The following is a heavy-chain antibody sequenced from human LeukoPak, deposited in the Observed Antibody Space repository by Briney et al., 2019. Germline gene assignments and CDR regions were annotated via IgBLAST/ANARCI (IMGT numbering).Heavy chain of an antibody. CDR2: FDPEDGET. CDR1: GYTLTELS. Sequence: ASVKVSCKVSGYTLTELSMHWARQAPGKGLEWMGGFDPEDGETIYAQKFQGRVTMTEDTSTDTAYMELSSLRSEDTAVYYCATSPRGIVGATRAWFDPWGQGTLVTVSS. J-gene: IGHJ5*02. CDR3: ATSPRGIVGATRAWFDP. V-gene: IGHV1-24*01. D-gene: IGHD1-26*01.